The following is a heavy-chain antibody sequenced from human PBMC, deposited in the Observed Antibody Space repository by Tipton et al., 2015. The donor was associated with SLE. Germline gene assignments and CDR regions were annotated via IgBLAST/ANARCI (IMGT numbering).Heavy chain of an antibody. D-gene: IGHD3-22*01. J-gene: IGHJ5*02. CDR3: GRWLTPAPHWFDP. CDR2: IYYSGST. CDR1: GGSISSHY. Sequence: TLSLTCTVSGGSISSHYWRRIRQPPGQGLEWIEYIYYSGSTNYKPSRKSRVTISVDTSKNQFSLKLSSATAADTAVYYGGRWLTPAPHWFDPWGQGTLVTVSS. V-gene: IGHV4-59*11.